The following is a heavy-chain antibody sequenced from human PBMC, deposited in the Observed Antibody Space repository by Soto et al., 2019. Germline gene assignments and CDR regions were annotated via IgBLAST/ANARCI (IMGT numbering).Heavy chain of an antibody. CDR2: ISYTGIT. J-gene: IGHJ4*02. CDR3: ARGDAPMVNIGYY. V-gene: IGHV4-59*01. CDR1: GDSITGYY. D-gene: IGHD5-18*01. Sequence: QVQLQESGPGLVRPSETLSLTCTVSGDSITGYYWSWIRQPPGKGLEWIGYISYTGITNYNPSLKTRVSMSLDTSKNLFSLNLNSVTAADTAVYFCARGDAPMVNIGYYWGRGALVVVSS.